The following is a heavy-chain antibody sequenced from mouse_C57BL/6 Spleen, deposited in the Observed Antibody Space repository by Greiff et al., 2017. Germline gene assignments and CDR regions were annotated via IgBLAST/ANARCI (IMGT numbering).Heavy chain of an antibody. Sequence: VKLQESGAELVMPGASVKLSCKASGYTFTSYWMHWVKQRPGQGLEWIGEIDPSDSYTYYNQKFKGKSTLTVDKSSSTAYMQLGSLTSEDSAVYYCATKDSNYPFAYWGQGTLVTV. CDR2: IDPSDSYT. V-gene: IGHV1-69*01. CDR3: ATKDSNYPFAY. J-gene: IGHJ3*01. D-gene: IGHD2-5*01. CDR1: GYTFTSYW.